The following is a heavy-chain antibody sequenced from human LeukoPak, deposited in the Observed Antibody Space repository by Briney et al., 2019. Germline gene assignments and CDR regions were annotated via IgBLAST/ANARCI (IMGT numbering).Heavy chain of an antibody. Sequence: PGGSLRLSCAASGFTFSSYEMNWVRQAPGKGLEWVSYISSSGSTIYYADSVKGRFTISRDNAKNSLYLQMNSLRAEDTAVYYWTRSSIKMVRGVIKQPPYHMDVCGKGPTVTVSS. CDR2: ISSSGSTI. J-gene: IGHJ6*03. CDR1: GFTFSSYE. D-gene: IGHD3-10*01. CDR3: TRSSIKMVRGVIKQPPYHMDV. V-gene: IGHV3-48*03.